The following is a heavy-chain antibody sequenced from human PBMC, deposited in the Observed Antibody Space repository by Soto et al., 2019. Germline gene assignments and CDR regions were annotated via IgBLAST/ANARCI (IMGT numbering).Heavy chain of an antibody. CDR1: GGSISSSSYY. CDR3: AREPLGSAPFDY. V-gene: IGHV4-39*02. Sequence: SETLSLTCTVSGGSISSSSYYWGWIRQPPGKGLEWIGSIYYSGSTYYNPSLKSRVTISVDTSKNQFSLKLSSVTAADTAVYYCAREPLGSAPFDYWGQGTLVTVSS. D-gene: IGHD7-27*01. J-gene: IGHJ4*02. CDR2: IYYSGST.